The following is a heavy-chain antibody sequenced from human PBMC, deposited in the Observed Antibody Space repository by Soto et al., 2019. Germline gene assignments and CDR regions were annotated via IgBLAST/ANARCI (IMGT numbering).Heavy chain of an antibody. CDR3: ARIGPYYYDSSGYDY. D-gene: IGHD3-22*01. Sequence: GSGPTLVNPTQTLTLTCTFSGFSLSTSGMCVSWIRQPPGKALEWLALIDWDDDKYYSTSLKTRLTISKDTSKNQVVLTMTNMDPVDTATYYCARIGPYYYDSSGYDYWGQGTLVTVSS. V-gene: IGHV2-70*01. J-gene: IGHJ4*02. CDR1: GFSLSTSGMC. CDR2: IDWDDDK.